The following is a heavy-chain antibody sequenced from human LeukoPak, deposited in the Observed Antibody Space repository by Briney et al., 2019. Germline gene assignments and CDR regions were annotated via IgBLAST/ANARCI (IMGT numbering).Heavy chain of an antibody. Sequence: GSLRLSCAASGFTLGSYPMSWVRQPPGKGLEWIGEINHSGSTNYNPSLKSRVTISVDTSKNQFSLKLSSVTAADTAVYYCARQSARYNWNDRWFDPWGQGTLVTVSS. D-gene: IGHD1-1*01. CDR2: INHSGST. CDR3: ARQSARYNWNDRWFDP. CDR1: GFTLGSYP. J-gene: IGHJ5*02. V-gene: IGHV4-34*01.